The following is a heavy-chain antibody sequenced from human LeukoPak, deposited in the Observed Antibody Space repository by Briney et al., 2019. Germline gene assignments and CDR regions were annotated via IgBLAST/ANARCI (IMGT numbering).Heavy chain of an antibody. CDR2: IYSGGST. J-gene: IGHJ4*02. Sequence: GGSLRLSCAVSGFTVSSNYMSWVRQPPGKGLEWVSVIYSGGSTYYADSVKGRFTISRHDSRDTLYLQMNSLRVEDTAVYYCARDLSGVSPFDYWGQGTLVTVSS. V-gene: IGHV3-53*04. CDR3: ARDLSGVSPFDY. CDR1: GFTVSSNY. D-gene: IGHD2-8*01.